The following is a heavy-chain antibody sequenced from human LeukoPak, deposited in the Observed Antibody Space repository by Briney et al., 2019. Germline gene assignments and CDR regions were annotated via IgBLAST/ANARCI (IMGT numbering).Heavy chain of an antibody. D-gene: IGHD4-17*01. CDR3: ARNLTVTTIWFDP. CDR2: ISSSSYYI. J-gene: IGHJ5*02. V-gene: IGHV3-21*01. Sequence: GGSLRLSCVASGFTFSSYSMNWVRQAPGKGLEWVSSISSSSYYIYYADSVKGRFTVSRDNARNSLYLQMDSLRAEDTAVYYCARNLTVTTIWFDPWGQGTLVTVSS. CDR1: GFTFSSYS.